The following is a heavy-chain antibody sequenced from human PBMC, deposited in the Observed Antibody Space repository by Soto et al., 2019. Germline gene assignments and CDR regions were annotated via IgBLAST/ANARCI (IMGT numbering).Heavy chain of an antibody. Sequence: ASVKVSCKASGGDFINYGISWVRQAPGQGLEWMGWISAYNGNTNYAQKLQGRVTMTTDTSTSTAYMELRSLRSDDTAVYYCAGSIAYCGGDCYSGLDFQHWGRGTLVTVSS. CDR1: GGDFINYG. D-gene: IGHD2-21*02. CDR2: ISAYNGNT. J-gene: IGHJ1*01. CDR3: AGSIAYCGGDCYSGLDFQH. V-gene: IGHV1-18*01.